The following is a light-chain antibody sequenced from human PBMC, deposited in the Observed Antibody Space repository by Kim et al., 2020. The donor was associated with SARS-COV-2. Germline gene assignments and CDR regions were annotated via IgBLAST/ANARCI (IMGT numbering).Light chain of an antibody. CDR3: QQRRSWPLT. CDR1: QSVTGR. V-gene: IGKV3-11*01. CDR2: DTS. J-gene: IGKJ4*01. Sequence: EIVLTQSPATLSLSPGERATLPCRASQSVTGRVSWYQQRPGQAPRLLIYDTSNRATGIPARFSGSGSGTDFTLTISSLEPEDFAGYYCQQRRSWPLTFGGGTKVDIK.